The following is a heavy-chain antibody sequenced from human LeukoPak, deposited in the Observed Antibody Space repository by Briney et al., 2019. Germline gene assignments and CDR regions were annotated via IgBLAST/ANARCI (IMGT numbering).Heavy chain of an antibody. CDR1: GYTFSNYA. V-gene: IGHV1-18*01. Sequence: ASVKVSCKASGYTFSNYAISWVRQAPGQGLEWMGWISAYNGNTNYAQKLQGRVTMTTDTSTSTAYMELRSLRSDDTAVYYCARGRSGWFDFDYWGQGTLVTVSS. D-gene: IGHD6-19*01. CDR3: ARGRSGWFDFDY. J-gene: IGHJ4*02. CDR2: ISAYNGNT.